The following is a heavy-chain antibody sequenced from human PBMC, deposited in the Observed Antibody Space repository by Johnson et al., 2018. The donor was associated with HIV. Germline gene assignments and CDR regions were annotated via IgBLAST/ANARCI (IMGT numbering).Heavy chain of an antibody. V-gene: IGHV3-11*04. Sequence: QMLLVESGGGLVKPGGSLRLSCAASGFTFSDYYMSWIRQAPGKGLEWVSYISSSGSTIYYADSVQGRFTISRDNSKNTLYLQMNSLRAEDTAVYYCASFEAAGDAFDIWGQGTMVTVSS. CDR3: ASFEAAGDAFDI. CDR2: ISSSGSTI. J-gene: IGHJ3*02. CDR1: GFTFSDYY. D-gene: IGHD6-13*01.